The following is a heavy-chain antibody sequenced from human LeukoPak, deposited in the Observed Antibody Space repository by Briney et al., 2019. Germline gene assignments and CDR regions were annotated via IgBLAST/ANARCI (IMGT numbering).Heavy chain of an antibody. Sequence: GGSLRLSCAASGFTFSSYAMSWVRQAPGKGLEWVSAISGSGGSTYYADSVKGRFTISRDNSKNMLYLQMNSLRAEDTAVYYCAKDRFGGYCSGGSCYSGFIGGYWGQGTLVTVSS. J-gene: IGHJ4*02. V-gene: IGHV3-23*01. CDR1: GFTFSSYA. CDR2: ISGSGGST. CDR3: AKDRFGGYCSGGSCYSGFIGGY. D-gene: IGHD2-15*01.